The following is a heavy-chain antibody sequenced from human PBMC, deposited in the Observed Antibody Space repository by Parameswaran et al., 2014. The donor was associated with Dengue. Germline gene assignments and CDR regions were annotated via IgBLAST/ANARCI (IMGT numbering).Heavy chain of an antibody. CDR3: ARDVTARDSMTGVVIGDASDM. Sequence: VRQMPERAGVVAVISYDGSHTFHADSVKGRFTISRDNSKNRLYLHMNSLRADDTAVYYCARDVTARDSMTGVVIGDASDMWGQGTMVTVSS. V-gene: IGHV3-30*04. D-gene: IGHD3-22*01. CDR2: ISYDGSHT. J-gene: IGHJ3*02.